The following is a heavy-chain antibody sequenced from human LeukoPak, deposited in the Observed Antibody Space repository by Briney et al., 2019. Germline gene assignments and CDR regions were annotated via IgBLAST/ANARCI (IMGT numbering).Heavy chain of an antibody. V-gene: IGHV3-74*01. Sequence: GGSLRLSCAASGFTFSKYWMLWVRQAPGKGLESVSRINTDGTVTTYADSVKGRFTVSRDNADNTMFLQMNSVRAEDTAVYYCATKQWLAPPPDSWGQGTPVTVSS. J-gene: IGHJ4*02. D-gene: IGHD6-19*01. CDR1: GFTFSKYW. CDR3: ATKQWLAPPPDS. CDR2: INTDGTVT.